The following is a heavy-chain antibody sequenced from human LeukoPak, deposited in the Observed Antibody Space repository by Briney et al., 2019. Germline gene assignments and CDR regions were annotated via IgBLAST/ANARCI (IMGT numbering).Heavy chain of an antibody. Sequence: ASVKVSCKVSGYTLTELSMHWVRQAPGKGLEWMGGFDPEDGETIYAQKFQGRVTMTRDTSIGTAYMELSRLRSDDTAVYYCARGFWSGYYVPFDYWGQGTLVTVSS. J-gene: IGHJ4*02. D-gene: IGHD3-3*01. CDR3: ARGFWSGYYVPFDY. CDR2: FDPEDGET. CDR1: GYTLTELS. V-gene: IGHV1-24*01.